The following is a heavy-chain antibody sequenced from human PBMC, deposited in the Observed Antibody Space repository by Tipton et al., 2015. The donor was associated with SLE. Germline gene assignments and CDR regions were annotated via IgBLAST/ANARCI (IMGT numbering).Heavy chain of an antibody. Sequence: QLVQSGAEVKKPGESLKISCKGSGYSFTSYWIGWGRQMPGKGLEWMGIIYPGESDTRYSPSFQGQVTISADKSISTAYLQWSSLKASDTAMYYCARSVWWLPPDYYYYMDVWGKGTSVTVSS. CDR2: IYPGESDT. J-gene: IGHJ6*03. D-gene: IGHD5-12*01. CDR3: ARSVWWLPPDYYYYMDV. CDR1: GYSFTSYW. V-gene: IGHV5-51*03.